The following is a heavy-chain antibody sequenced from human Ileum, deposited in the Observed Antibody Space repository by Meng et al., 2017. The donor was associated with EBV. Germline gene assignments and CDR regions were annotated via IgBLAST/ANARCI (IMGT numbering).Heavy chain of an antibody. D-gene: IGHD2-21*01. V-gene: IGHV1-46*01. CDR3: AGDRDIYLTYDFDF. Sequence: QVEVRQSGGEVKQLGASMTVSCKASGYNFIYHHIHWMRQAPGQGLEWLGISDPKSGSASYAQKFQDRVTLTRDTSTSTVHMELSSLGSDDTAVYYCAGDRDIYLTYDFDFWGPGTLVTVSS. CDR1: GYNFIYHH. J-gene: IGHJ4*02. CDR2: SDPKSGSA.